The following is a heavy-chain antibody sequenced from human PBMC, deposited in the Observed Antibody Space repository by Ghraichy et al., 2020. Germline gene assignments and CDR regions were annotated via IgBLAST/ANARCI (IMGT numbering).Heavy chain of an antibody. CDR2: INWNGGST. Sequence: GASLNISCAASGFTFDDYGMSWVRQAPGKGLEWVSGINWNGGSTGYADSVKGRFTISRDNAKNSLYLQMNSLRADDTALYHCAREAAAASFQYYYYYYMDVWGKGTTVTVSS. CDR1: GFTFDDYG. D-gene: IGHD6-13*01. CDR3: AREAAAASFQYYYYYYMDV. J-gene: IGHJ6*03. V-gene: IGHV3-20*01.